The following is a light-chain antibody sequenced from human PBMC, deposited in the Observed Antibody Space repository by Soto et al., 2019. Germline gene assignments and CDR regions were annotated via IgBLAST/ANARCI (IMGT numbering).Light chain of an antibody. CDR1: SSNIGAGYE. CDR2: GNS. Sequence: VLTQPPSVSGAPGQSVTISCTGSSSNIGAGYEVHWYQQLPGTAPKPLIYGNSNRPSGVPDRFSGSKSGTSASLAITGLQAEDEADYYCQSYDSSLSALYVFGTGTRSPS. J-gene: IGLJ1*01. V-gene: IGLV1-40*01. CDR3: QSYDSSLSALYV.